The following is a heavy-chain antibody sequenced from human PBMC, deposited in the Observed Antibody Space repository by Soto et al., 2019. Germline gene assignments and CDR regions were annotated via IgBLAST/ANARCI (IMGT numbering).Heavy chain of an antibody. J-gene: IGHJ4*02. CDR2: FYYTGTT. D-gene: IGHD2-8*02. V-gene: IGHV4-61*01. CDR3: ARISYWVKDY. Sequence: SETLSLTCTVSGASLSSGSYYWSRIRQPPGKGLEWIGYFYYTGTTKYNPSLESRVTISADTSKNQFSLNLTSVTAADTAVYYCARISYWVKDYWGPGAMVTVYS. CDR1: GASLSSGSYY.